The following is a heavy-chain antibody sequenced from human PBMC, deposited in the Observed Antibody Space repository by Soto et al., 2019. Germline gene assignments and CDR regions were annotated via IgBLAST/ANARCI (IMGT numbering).Heavy chain of an antibody. CDR3: VNEDAIQDNWYFDF. CDR1: GFIFSNYG. V-gene: IGHV3-30*18. D-gene: IGHD1-1*01. Sequence: QVQLVESGGGVVQPGRSLRLSCAASGFIFSNYGMHWVRQAPGKGLEWVAIVSADGSKTYYADSVKGRFTVSRDNSKNTLYLQLNSLTGDDTAVFVVVNEDAIQDNWYFDFWGQGAAVTVPS. CDR2: VSADGSKT. J-gene: IGHJ4*02.